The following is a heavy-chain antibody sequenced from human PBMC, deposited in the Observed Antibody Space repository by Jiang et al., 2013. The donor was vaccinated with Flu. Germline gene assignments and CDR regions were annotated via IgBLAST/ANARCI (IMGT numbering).Heavy chain of an antibody. V-gene: IGHV3-72*01. Sequence: QLVEVWGGRWPSLGGSLRLSCAASGFSFSDHYMDWVRQAPGKGLEWVGRIKNKANFYTTEYAASVKGRFTISRDDSKNSLYLQMNRMNGGDTAVYYCTRVRLSANPRKGAFENWGQGTMVTVSS. CDR1: GFSFSDHY. J-gene: IGHJ3*02. CDR2: IKNKANFYTT. CDR3: TRVRLSANPRKGAFEN. D-gene: IGHD3-16*01.